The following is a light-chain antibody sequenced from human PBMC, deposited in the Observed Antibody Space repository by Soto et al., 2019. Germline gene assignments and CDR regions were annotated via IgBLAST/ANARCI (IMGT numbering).Light chain of an antibody. Sequence: AIRKTQSPSSLSASTGVSVIITCRASQDISDYVAWYQHKPGRSPKLLIYGASTLQSGVPPRFSGSGSETEFILTISRLQSEDLATYYGQEYYSSYSFGQGTKVDIK. J-gene: IGKJ2*03. V-gene: IGKV1-8*01. CDR1: QDISDY. CDR3: QEYYSSYS. CDR2: GAS.